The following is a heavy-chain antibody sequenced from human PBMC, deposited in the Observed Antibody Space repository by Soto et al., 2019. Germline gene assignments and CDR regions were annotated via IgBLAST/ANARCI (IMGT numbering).Heavy chain of an antibody. V-gene: IGHV3-21*01. CDR2: ISSSSSYI. Sequence: PGGSVRLSCAASGFTFSSYSMSWVRQAPGKGLEWVSSISSSSSYIYYADSVKGRFTISRDNAKNSLYLQMNSLRAEDTAVYYCASGSGSQGTYYGMDVWGQGTTVTVSS. CDR1: GFTFSSYS. CDR3: ASGSGSQGTYYGMDV. D-gene: IGHD1-26*01. J-gene: IGHJ6*02.